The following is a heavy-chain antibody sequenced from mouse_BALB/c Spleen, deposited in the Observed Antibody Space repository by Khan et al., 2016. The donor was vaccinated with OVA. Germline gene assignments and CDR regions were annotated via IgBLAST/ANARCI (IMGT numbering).Heavy chain of an antibody. J-gene: IGHJ3*01. D-gene: IGHD1-1*02. V-gene: IGHV5-6*01. CDR2: INSGGHYT. CDR1: GFTFSTYG. Sequence: EVELVESGGDLVQTGGSLKLSCAASGFTFSTYGMSWVRQTPDKRLEWVATINSGGHYTYYLDSVKGRFTISRDNAKNFLYLQMTSLRSEDTAMYYCARLAYYYNSETITYWGQGTLVTVSA. CDR3: ARLAYYYNSETITY.